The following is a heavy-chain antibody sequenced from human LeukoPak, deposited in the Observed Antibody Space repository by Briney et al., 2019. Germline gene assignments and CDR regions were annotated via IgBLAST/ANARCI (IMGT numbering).Heavy chain of an antibody. J-gene: IGHJ3*02. CDR2: IYPGDSDT. CDR1: GYSFTSYW. Sequence: GESLKISCKGSGYSFTSYWIGWVRQMPGKGLEWMGIIYPGDSDTRYSPSFQGQVTISADKSISTAYLQWSSLKASDTAMYYCARIVTMARGVIPFDAFDIWGQGTMVTVSS. V-gene: IGHV5-51*01. D-gene: IGHD3-10*01. CDR3: ARIVTMARGVIPFDAFDI.